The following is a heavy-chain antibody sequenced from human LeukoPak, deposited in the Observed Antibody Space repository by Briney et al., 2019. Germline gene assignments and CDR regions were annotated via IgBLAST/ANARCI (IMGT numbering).Heavy chain of an antibody. CDR2: IKQDGSEK. V-gene: IGHV3-7*01. CDR3: ARDVLGYCSGGSCSNYYFDY. J-gene: IGHJ4*02. D-gene: IGHD2-15*01. CDR1: GFTFSSYW. Sequence: GGSLRLSCAASGFTFSSYWMSWVRQAPGKGLEWVANIKQDGSEKYYVDSVKGRFTISRDNAKNSLYLQMNSLRAEDTAVYYCARDVLGYCSGGSCSNYYFDYWGQGTLVTVSS.